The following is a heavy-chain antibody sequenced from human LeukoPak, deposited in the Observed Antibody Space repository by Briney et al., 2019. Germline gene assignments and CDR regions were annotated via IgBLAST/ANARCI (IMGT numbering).Heavy chain of an antibody. Sequence: GESLKISCKGSGYSFTNFWIGWVRRMPGKGLEWGGIIYPGDSDTRYNPSFQGQFTISADKSISTAYLQWRSLKASDTAMYYCARRAAGLDYWGQGTLVTISS. CDR3: ARRAAGLDY. CDR1: GYSFTNFW. D-gene: IGHD6-13*01. V-gene: IGHV5-51*01. J-gene: IGHJ4*02. CDR2: IYPGDSDT.